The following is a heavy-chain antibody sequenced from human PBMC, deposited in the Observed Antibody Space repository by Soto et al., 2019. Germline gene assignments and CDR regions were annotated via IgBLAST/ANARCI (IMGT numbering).Heavy chain of an antibody. Sequence: GASVKVSCKASRYTFTSYNINWVRQVTGQGLEWMGWRDPNSGNTGYVQKFQGRVSMTRNTSIGSAYMELSSLRSEHTAVYYCARGIAAAGTGVLFYWGQGTPVTVSS. J-gene: IGHJ4*02. CDR2: RDPNSGNT. D-gene: IGHD6-13*01. V-gene: IGHV1-8*01. CDR3: ARGIAAAGTGVLFY. CDR1: RYTFTSYN.